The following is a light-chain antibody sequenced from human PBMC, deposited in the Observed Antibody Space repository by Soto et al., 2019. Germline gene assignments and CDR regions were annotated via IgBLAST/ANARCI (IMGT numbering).Light chain of an antibody. Sequence: EIVLTQSPGTLSLSPGERATLSCRASQSVRNSYLAWYRQKPGQAPRLLIYGATSRATGIPDRFSGSGSGTDFTLTISSLEPEDFAVYYCQQYDSTPLYTFVQGTKLEIK. CDR2: GAT. CDR3: QQYDSTPLYT. CDR1: QSVRNSY. J-gene: IGKJ2*01. V-gene: IGKV3-20*01.